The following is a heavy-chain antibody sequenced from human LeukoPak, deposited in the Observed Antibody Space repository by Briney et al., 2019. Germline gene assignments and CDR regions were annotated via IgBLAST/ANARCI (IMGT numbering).Heavy chain of an antibody. CDR3: ARDPSASSGYPYWYFDL. V-gene: IGHV4-34*01. Sequence: PSETLSLTCAVYGGSLSGYYWTWVRQPPGKGLEWIGEISHSGGANYSPSLKSRVTISLDTSKNQFSLRLTSVTAADTAVYYCARDPSASSGYPYWYFDLWGRGTLVTVSS. J-gene: IGHJ2*01. CDR1: GGSLSGYY. D-gene: IGHD3-22*01. CDR2: ISHSGGA.